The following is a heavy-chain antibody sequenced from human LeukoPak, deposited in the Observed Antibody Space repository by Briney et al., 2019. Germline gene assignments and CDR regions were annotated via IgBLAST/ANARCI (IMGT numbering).Heavy chain of an antibody. CDR3: AKDGAWLRFDD. J-gene: IGHJ4*02. CDR1: GFTFSSYA. D-gene: IGHD5-12*01. V-gene: IGHV3-23*01. Sequence: GGSLRLSCAASGFTFSSYAMSWVRQAPGKGLEWVSTISGSGGSTYYADSVKGRFTISRDDSKNTLYLQMKNLRAEDTAVYYCAKDGAWLRFDDWGQGILVSVSS. CDR2: ISGSGGST.